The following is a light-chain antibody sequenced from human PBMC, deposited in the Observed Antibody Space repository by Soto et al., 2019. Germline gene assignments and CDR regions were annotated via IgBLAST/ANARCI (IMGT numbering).Light chain of an antibody. CDR3: SPYTGSSRVI. CDR1: SSDIGSYNY. V-gene: IGLV2-14*01. J-gene: IGLJ2*01. CDR2: DVT. Sequence: QSALTQPASVSGSPGQSITISCTGSSSDIGSYNYVSWYQQHPGQVPKVVIYDVTKRPSGVSDRFSGSKSGNTASLTISGLQAEDEALYYCSPYTGSSRVIFGGGTKLTVL.